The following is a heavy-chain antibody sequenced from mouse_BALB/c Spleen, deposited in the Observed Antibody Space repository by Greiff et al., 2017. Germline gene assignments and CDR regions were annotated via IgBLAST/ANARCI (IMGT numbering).Heavy chain of an antibody. Sequence: EVQLLQSGPGLVKPSQSLSLTCSVTGYSFTSCYFWNWIRQFPGNNLEWMGSISYDGSNNYNPSLNNRISITRDTSTNPFFLKLKSVTTEDTATYYSARGEGARFAYWGQGTLVTVSA. CDR2: ISYDGSN. J-gene: IGHJ3*01. V-gene: IGHV3-6*02. CDR3: ARGEGARFAY. CDR1: GYSFTSCYF.